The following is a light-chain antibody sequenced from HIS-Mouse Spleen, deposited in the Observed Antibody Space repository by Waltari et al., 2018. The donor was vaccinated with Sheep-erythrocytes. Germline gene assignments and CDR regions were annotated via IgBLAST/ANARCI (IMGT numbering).Light chain of an antibody. CDR2: DDS. CDR1: SSDFGGYNY. V-gene: IGLV2-11*01. Sequence: QPALTQPRAVPGSPAQSVTISCTGTSSDFGGYNYDSWYQHHPGNAPKLMIYDDSKRPSGVPDRFSGSKSGNTASLTISGLQAEDEADYYCCSYAGSYNHVFATGTKVTVL. CDR3: CSYAGSYNHV. J-gene: IGLJ1*01.